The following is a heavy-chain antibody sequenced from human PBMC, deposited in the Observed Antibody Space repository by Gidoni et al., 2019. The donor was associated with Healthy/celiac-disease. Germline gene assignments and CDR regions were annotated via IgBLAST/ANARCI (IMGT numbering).Heavy chain of an antibody. J-gene: IGHJ4*02. V-gene: IGHV1-3*01. CDR3: ARDAESKYSYGLDY. CDR1: GYTFTSYA. Sequence: QVQLVQSGAEVKKPGASVKVSCKASGYTFTSYAMHWVRQAPGQRLEWRGWINAGNGNTKYSQKFQGRVTITRDTSASTAYMELSSLRSEDTAVYYCARDAESKYSYGLDYWGQGTLVTVSS. CDR2: INAGNGNT. D-gene: IGHD5-18*01.